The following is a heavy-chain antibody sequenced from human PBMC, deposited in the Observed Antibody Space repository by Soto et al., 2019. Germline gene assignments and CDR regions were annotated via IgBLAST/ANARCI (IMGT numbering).Heavy chain of an antibody. CDR1: GFSITNTW. V-gene: IGHV3-15*07. CDR2: VKSKADGGTA. CDR3: NSYPDFWAGPSPL. J-gene: IGHJ4*02. D-gene: IGHD3-3*01. Sequence: EVQLVESGGGLVQPGGSLRLSCAASGFSITNTWMHWVRQAPGKGLVWVGRVKSKADGGTADYAAPVKGRFTVSRDDSKNTQYLQMNSLKMEDTAVYYCNSYPDFWAGPSPLWGQGTLVTVSS.